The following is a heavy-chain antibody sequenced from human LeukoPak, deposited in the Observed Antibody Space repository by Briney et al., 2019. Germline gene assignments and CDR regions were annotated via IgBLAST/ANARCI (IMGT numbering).Heavy chain of an antibody. CDR3: TTGPWFIGSYYFDY. J-gene: IGHJ4*02. CDR2: IKRKSDGGTT. V-gene: IGHV3-15*01. Sequence: GGSLRLSCAASGFTCSNAWMTWVRQAPGKGLEWVCRIKRKSDGGTTDYAAAVKGRLTISREDSKNTLYLQMNSLKTEGTAVYYCTTGPWFIGSYYFDYWGQGTLVTVSS. D-gene: IGHD2-15*01. CDR1: GFTCSNAW.